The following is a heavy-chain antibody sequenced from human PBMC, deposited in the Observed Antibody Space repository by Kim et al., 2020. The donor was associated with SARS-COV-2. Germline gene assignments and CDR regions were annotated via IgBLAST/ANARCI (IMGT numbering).Heavy chain of an antibody. CDR2: IKPDGSAD. CDR1: GFTFSSYW. J-gene: IGHJ4*02. CDR3: TTGGAY. Sequence: GGSLRLSCAASGFTFSSYWMSWVRQPPGKGLEWVANIKPDGSADYYVDSVKGRFTISRDNAKNSLYLQMNNLRAEDTAVYYCTTGGAYWGQGTLVNVSS. D-gene: IGHD3-10*01. V-gene: IGHV3-7*01.